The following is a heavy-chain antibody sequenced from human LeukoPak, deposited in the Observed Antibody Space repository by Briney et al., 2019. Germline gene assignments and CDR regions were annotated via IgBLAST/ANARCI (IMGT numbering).Heavy chain of an antibody. CDR2: IYYSGST. J-gene: IGHJ3*02. CDR3: ARRYYYDSSGSSAFDI. D-gene: IGHD3-22*01. CDR1: GGSISSSSYY. Sequence: SETLSLTCTVSGGSISSSSYYWGWIRQPPGKGLEWIGSIYYSGSTYYNPSLKSRVTISVDTSKNQFSLKLSSVTAANTAVYYCARRYYYDSSGSSAFDIWGQGTMVTVSS. V-gene: IGHV4-39*01.